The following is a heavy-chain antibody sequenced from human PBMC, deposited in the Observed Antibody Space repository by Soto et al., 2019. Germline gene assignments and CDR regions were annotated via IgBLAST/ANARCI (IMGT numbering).Heavy chain of an antibody. D-gene: IGHD6-6*01. CDR2: IWYDGSNK. J-gene: IGHJ6*02. Sequence: HPGGSLRLSCAASGFTFSSSGMHRVRQAPGKGLEWVAVIWYDGSNKYYADSVVCRFSISSVYFLTSLYIILYSLGAEYTALFYCARDRDSSSGYYCGMDAWVQGTTVTVSS. V-gene: IGHV3-33*01. CDR1: GFTFSSSG. CDR3: ARDRDSSSGYYCGMDA.